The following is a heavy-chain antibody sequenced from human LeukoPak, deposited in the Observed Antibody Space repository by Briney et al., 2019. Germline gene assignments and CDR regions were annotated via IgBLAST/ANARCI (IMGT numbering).Heavy chain of an antibody. CDR3: ARGRRLRGVTSRPIYYYYYMDV. V-gene: IGHV1-8*03. CDR2: VNPYNDKT. J-gene: IGHJ6*03. D-gene: IGHD3-10*01. CDR1: GYTFNTFD. Sequence: ASVKVSCKASGYTFNTFDNNWVRQATGQGPEWMGWVNPYNDKTVYAPKFQGRVSISSNNSITTAYMEFSGLKSDDTAVYYCARGRRLRGVTSRPIYYYYYMDVWGGGTTVTVSS.